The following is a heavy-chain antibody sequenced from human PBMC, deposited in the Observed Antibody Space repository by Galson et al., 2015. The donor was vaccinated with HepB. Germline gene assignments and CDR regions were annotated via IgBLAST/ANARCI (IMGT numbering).Heavy chain of an antibody. V-gene: IGHV1-24*01. CDR1: GYTLTELS. D-gene: IGHD2-2*01. CDR3: ATSRRSSTSCCDAFDI. J-gene: IGHJ3*02. Sequence: SVKVSCKVSGYTLTELSMHWVRQAPGKGLEWMGGFDPEDGETIYAQKFQGRVTMTEDTSTDTAYMELSSLRSEDTAVYYCATSRRSSTSCCDAFDIWGQGTMVTVSS. CDR2: FDPEDGET.